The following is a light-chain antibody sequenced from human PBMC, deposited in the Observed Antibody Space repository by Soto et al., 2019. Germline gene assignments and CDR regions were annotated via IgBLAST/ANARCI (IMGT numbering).Light chain of an antibody. CDR1: QSVSSS. CDR2: DAS. Sequence: EIVLTQSPATLSLSPGERATLSCRASQSVSSSLAWYQQKPGQAPRLLIYDASNRATGIPARFSGSGSGTDFTRTISSLDPEDCEVYYCQQRSNWYTFGQGTKLEIK. J-gene: IGKJ2*01. CDR3: QQRSNWYT. V-gene: IGKV3-11*01.